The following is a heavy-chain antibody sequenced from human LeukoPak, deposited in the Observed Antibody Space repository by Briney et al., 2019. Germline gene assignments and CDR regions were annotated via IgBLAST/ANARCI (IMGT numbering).Heavy chain of an antibody. V-gene: IGHV3-30*02. D-gene: IGHD5-24*01. CDR1: GFTFSSYG. J-gene: IGHJ4*02. CDR3: AKRDTAY. Sequence: GGSLRLSCAASGFTFSSYGIHWVRQAPGKGLEWVAFIRFDGSDKYYVDSVKGRFTISRDNSKNTLYLQMNSLRAEDTAIYYCAKRDTAYWGQGTLVTVSS. CDR2: IRFDGSDK.